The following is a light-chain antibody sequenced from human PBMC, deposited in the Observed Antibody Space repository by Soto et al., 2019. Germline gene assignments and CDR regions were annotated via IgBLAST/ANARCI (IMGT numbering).Light chain of an antibody. Sequence: QSALTQPPSVSGSPGQSVTISCTATTTDIDNYDSVSWYQQAPGTAPKLIIYDVNNRPSGAPDRSSGSTSGTPASLTISGLQAEDETDYFCSLYSSNGSLIFGPGTRSPS. J-gene: IGLJ1*01. CDR2: DVN. CDR1: TTDIDNYDS. V-gene: IGLV2-18*01. CDR3: SLYSSNGSLI.